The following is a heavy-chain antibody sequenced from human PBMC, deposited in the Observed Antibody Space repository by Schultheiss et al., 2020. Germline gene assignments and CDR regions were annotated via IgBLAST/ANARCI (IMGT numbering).Heavy chain of an antibody. CDR1: GFTFSSYW. V-gene: IGHV4-34*01. J-gene: IGHJ4*02. CDR2: INHSGST. D-gene: IGHD5-18*01. CDR3: ARTPIPYSYGPFDY. Sequence: GSLRLSCAASGFTFSSYWMSWVRQPPGKGLEWIGEINHSGSTNYNPSLRSRVIISVDTSKIQFSLKLSSVTAADTAVYYCARTPIPYSYGPFDYWGKGTLVTVSS.